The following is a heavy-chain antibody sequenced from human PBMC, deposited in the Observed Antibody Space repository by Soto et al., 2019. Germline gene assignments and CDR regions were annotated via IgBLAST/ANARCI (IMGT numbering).Heavy chain of an antibody. CDR1: GGSISSGGYY. V-gene: IGHV4-31*03. Sequence: QVQLQESGPGLVKPSQTLSLTCTVSGGSISSGGYYWSWIRQHPGKGLEWVGYIYYSGSTYYNPSLKSRVTISVDTSKNQFSLKLSSVTAADTAVYYCARSSTSANYFDYWGQGTLVTVSS. CDR2: IYYSGST. J-gene: IGHJ4*02. CDR3: ARSSTSANYFDY. D-gene: IGHD2-2*01.